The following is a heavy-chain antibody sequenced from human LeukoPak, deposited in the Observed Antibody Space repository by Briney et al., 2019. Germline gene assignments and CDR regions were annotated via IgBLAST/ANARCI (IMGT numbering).Heavy chain of an antibody. CDR3: AKDNRGYSYGLFDY. D-gene: IGHD5-18*01. Sequence: GRSLRLSCAASGFSFDDYAMHWVRQAPGRGLEWVSGISWNSGSIGYADSVKGRFTISRDNAKNSLYLQMNSLRAEDTALYYCAKDNRGYSYGLFDYWGQGTLVTVSS. CDR1: GFSFDDYA. J-gene: IGHJ4*02. V-gene: IGHV3-9*01. CDR2: ISWNSGSI.